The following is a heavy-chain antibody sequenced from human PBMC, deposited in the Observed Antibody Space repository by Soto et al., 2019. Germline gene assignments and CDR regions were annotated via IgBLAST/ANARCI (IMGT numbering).Heavy chain of an antibody. CDR1: GYIFSSCA. CDR3: AKDLGAPHYGMDV. Sequence: QVQLVESGGGVVQPGRSLRLSCAASGYIFSSCAMHCVRQAPGKGLEWVAVISHDGSDKHFADSVRGRFTISRDNSKNTLYLQMNSLRAEDTSVYYCAKDLGAPHYGMDVWGQGTTVTVSS. CDR2: ISHDGSDK. V-gene: IGHV3-30*18. J-gene: IGHJ6*02. D-gene: IGHD3-16*01.